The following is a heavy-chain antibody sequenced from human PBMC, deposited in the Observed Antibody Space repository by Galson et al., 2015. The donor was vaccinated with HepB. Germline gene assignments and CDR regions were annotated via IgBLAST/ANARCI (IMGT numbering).Heavy chain of an antibody. Sequence: SLRLSCAASGFTFSSYAMSWVRQAPGKGLEWVSAISGSGGSTYYADSVKGRFTISRDNSKNTLYLQMNSLRAEDTAVYYCAKDEYYYDSSGYLNYFDYWGQGTLVTVSS. CDR3: AKDEYYYDSSGYLNYFDY. D-gene: IGHD3-22*01. J-gene: IGHJ4*02. CDR2: ISGSGGST. V-gene: IGHV3-23*01. CDR1: GFTFSSYA.